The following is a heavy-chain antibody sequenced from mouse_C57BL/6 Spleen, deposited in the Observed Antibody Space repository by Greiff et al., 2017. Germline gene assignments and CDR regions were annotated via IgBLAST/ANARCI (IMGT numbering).Heavy chain of an antibody. CDR1: GYSITSDY. CDR3: ARDYYGSRAMDY. V-gene: IGHV3-8*01. D-gene: IGHD1-1*01. CDR2: ICYSGST. J-gene: IGHJ3*01. Sequence: VQLQQSGPGLAQPSQTLSLTCSVTGYSITSDYWNWIRKFPGTKLEYMGYICYSGSTYYNPSLNSRISITRDTSKSQYYLQLNTVTTEDTATYYCARDYYGSRAMDYWGQGTLVTVSA.